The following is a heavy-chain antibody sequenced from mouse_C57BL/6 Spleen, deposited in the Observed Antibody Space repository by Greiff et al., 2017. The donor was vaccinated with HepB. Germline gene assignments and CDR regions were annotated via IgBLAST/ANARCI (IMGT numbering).Heavy chain of an antibody. D-gene: IGHD2-3*01. CDR1: GYSITSGYY. CDR2: ISYDGSN. V-gene: IGHV3-6*01. Sequence: ESGPGLVKPSQSLSLTCSVTGYSITSGYYWNWIRQFPGNKLEWMGYISYDGSNNYNPSLKNRISITRDTSKNQFFLKLNSVTTEDTATYYCARDRLLLYYFDYWGQGTTLTVSS. J-gene: IGHJ2*01. CDR3: ARDRLLLYYFDY.